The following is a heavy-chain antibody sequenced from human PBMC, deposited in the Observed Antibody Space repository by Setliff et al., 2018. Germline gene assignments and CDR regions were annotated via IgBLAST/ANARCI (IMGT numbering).Heavy chain of an antibody. Sequence: GGSLRLSCATSGFTFSDYYMSWIRQTPGKGLEWVAYISSSGSLIYYPDSVKGRFTISRDNAKKSVDLQMNSLRAEDTAVYYCPTKAVAGTGGQGTLVTVSS. CDR1: GFTFSDYY. CDR2: ISSSGSLI. J-gene: IGHJ4*02. V-gene: IGHV3-11*01. D-gene: IGHD6-19*01. CDR3: PTKAVAGT.